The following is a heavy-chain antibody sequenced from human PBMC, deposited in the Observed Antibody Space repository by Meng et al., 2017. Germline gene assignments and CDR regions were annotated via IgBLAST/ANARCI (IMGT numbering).Heavy chain of an antibody. CDR2: IKGKPDRETI. Sequence: VDFVWRLTEPGSVLRLSCASYGFTLSNAVISWVRHVTGNVLGCVRLIKGKPDRETIDYDEPVKRRFPISRDDSSITVYLQMNRLKTEDGGVYYCSGHIAYWGQGTLVTVSS. J-gene: IGHJ4*02. CDR1: GFTLSNAV. D-gene: IGHD2-15*01. V-gene: IGHV3-15*01. CDR3: SGHIAY.